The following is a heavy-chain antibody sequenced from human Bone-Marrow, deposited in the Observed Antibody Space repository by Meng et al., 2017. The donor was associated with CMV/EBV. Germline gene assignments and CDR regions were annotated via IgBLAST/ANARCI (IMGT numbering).Heavy chain of an antibody. CDR2: IYLGDSDT. J-gene: IGHJ4*02. D-gene: IGHD2-2*01. V-gene: IGHV5-51*01. CDR3: ARPGYCSSTSCYLFFDY. Sequence: KVSCKGSGYSFTSYWIGWVRQMPGKGLEWMGIIYLGDSDTRYSPSFQGQVTISADKSISTAYLQWSSLKASDTAMYYCARPGYCSSTSCYLFFDYWGQGTLVTVSS. CDR1: GYSFTSYW.